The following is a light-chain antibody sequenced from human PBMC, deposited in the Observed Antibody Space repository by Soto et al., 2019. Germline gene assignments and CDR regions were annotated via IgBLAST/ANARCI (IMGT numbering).Light chain of an antibody. J-gene: IGLJ2*01. Sequence: QSAVTQPPSASGSPGQSVTISCSGTSSDLGDYDYVSWYQQHPGKAPRLMIYEVSERPSGVPDRFSGSKSGNTASLTVTGLQVEDEADYYCSSYAGSNNLIFGGGTKVTVL. CDR3: SSYAGSNNLI. CDR1: SSDLGDYDY. CDR2: EVS. V-gene: IGLV2-8*01.